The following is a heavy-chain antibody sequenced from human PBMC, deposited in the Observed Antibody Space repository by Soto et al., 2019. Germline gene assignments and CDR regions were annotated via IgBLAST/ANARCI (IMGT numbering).Heavy chain of an antibody. CDR3: ARSVFP. V-gene: IGHV4-31*03. J-gene: IGHJ5*02. Sequence: SETLSLTCTVSCGSISTGGYYWNWIRQHPGKGLEWIGYFYYSGSTYYNPSLKSRVTISVNTSKNQFSLKLSSVTAADTAVYYCARSVFPWGQGTLVTVS. CDR1: CGSISTGGYY. CDR2: FYYSGST.